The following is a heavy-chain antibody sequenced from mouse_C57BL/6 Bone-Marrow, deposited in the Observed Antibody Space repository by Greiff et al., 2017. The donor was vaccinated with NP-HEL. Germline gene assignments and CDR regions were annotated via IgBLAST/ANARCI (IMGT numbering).Heavy chain of an antibody. CDR2: IYPRDGST. V-gene: IGHV1-85*01. J-gene: IGHJ2*01. D-gene: IGHD2-3*01. CDR1: GYTFTSYW. CDR3: ARLGDGYYPLLFDY. Sequence: QVQLQQPGAELVMPGASVKLSCKASGYTFTSYWMHWVKQRPGQGLEWIGWIYPRDGSTKYNEKFKGKATLTVDTSSSTAYMELHSLTSEDSAVYFCARLGDGYYPLLFDYWGQGTTLTVSS.